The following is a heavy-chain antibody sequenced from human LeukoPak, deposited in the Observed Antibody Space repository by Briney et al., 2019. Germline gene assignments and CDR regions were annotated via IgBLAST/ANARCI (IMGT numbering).Heavy chain of an antibody. CDR2: INPNSGGT. CDR3: ARGPLRYCSSTSCYTTPYYYYGMDV. CDR1: GYTFTGYY. J-gene: IGHJ6*02. Sequence: ASVKVSCKASGYTFTGYYMHWVRQAPGQGLERMGWINPNSGGTNYAQKFQGRVTMTRDTSISTAYMELSRLRSDDTAVYYCARGPLRYCSSTSCYTTPYYYYGMDVWGQGTTVTVSS. V-gene: IGHV1-2*02. D-gene: IGHD2-2*02.